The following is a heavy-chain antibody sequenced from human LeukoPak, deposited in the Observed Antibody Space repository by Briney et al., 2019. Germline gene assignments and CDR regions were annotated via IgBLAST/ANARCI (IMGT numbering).Heavy chain of an antibody. CDR3: ARGMYSSSWYSFDY. Sequence: SETLSLTCTVYGGSFSGYYWSWIRQPPGKGLEWIGEINHSGSTNYNPSLKSRVTISVDTSKNQFSLKLSSVTAADMAVYYCARGMYSSSWYSFDYWGQGTLVTVSS. CDR1: GGSFSGYY. D-gene: IGHD6-13*01. CDR2: INHSGST. J-gene: IGHJ4*02. V-gene: IGHV4-34*01.